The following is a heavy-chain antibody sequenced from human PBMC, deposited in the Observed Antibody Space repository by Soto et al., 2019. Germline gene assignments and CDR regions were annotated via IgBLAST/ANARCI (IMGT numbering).Heavy chain of an antibody. CDR2: ISANNGNT. Sequence: ASVKVSCKASGYTFTSYGISWVRQAPGQGLEWMGCISANNGNTRYEQKLQDRVTMTRDTSTSTVYMELSSLRSEDTAVYYCARAVSTKTAPIDYWGQGTLVTVSS. CDR3: ARAVSTKTAPIDY. D-gene: IGHD4-17*01. V-gene: IGHV1-18*01. J-gene: IGHJ4*02. CDR1: GYTFTSYG.